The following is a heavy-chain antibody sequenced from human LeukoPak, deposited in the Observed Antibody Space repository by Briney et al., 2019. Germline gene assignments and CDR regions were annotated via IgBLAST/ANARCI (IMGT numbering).Heavy chain of an antibody. Sequence: SETLSLTCTVSGGSISSGSYYWSWIRQPAGKGLEWIGRIYTSGSTNYNPSLNSRVTISLGTSKNQFSLNLSSVTAADTAVYYCARDRPGGSSLDYWGQGILVTVSS. CDR1: GGSISSGSYY. J-gene: IGHJ4*02. V-gene: IGHV4-61*02. CDR3: ARDRPGGSSLDY. CDR2: IYTSGST. D-gene: IGHD6-13*01.